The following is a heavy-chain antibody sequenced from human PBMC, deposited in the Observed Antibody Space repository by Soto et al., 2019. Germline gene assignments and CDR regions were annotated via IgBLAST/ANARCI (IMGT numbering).Heavy chain of an antibody. D-gene: IGHD1-26*01. Sequence: QVQLVQSGAEVKKPGASVKVSCKASGYTFTSYGISWVRQAPGQGLEWMGWISAYNGNTNYAQTLQGRVTLTTGTCTSSAYMQLRSLRSVHTAVYACAVVWELLQAVGGVLDYWGQGTLVIFAS. CDR2: ISAYNGNT. CDR3: AVVWELLQAVGGVLDY. CDR1: GYTFTSYG. J-gene: IGHJ4*02. V-gene: IGHV1-18*01.